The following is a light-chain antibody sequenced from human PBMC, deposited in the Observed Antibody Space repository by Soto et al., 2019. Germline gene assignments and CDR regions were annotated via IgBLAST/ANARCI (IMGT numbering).Light chain of an antibody. J-gene: IGLJ2*01. CDR3: QSSGSSGLYPDTV. Sequence: SYELTQPPSVSVSPGQTARITCSGDALPNQYAYWYQQKSGQAPLLVIYKDTERPSGIPQRFSASTSGTTSTLTISGVQAEDEADYYCQSSGSSGLYPDTVFGGGTKVTVL. V-gene: IGLV3-25*03. CDR1: ALPNQY. CDR2: KDT.